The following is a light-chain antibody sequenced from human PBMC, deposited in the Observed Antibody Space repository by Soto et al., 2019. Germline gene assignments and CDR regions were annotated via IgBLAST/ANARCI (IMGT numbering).Light chain of an antibody. CDR2: GAS. J-gene: IGKJ1*01. CDR1: ENVRGY. CDR3: QQYNHWPGT. V-gene: IGKV3-15*01. Sequence: EIMMTQSPATLSVSAGEGDTLSCRASENVRGYLAWYQQKPGQAPRLLIHGASTRATGIPARFSGSGSGTEFSLTISSLQSEDFAIYYCQQYNHWPGTFGQGTKVEIK.